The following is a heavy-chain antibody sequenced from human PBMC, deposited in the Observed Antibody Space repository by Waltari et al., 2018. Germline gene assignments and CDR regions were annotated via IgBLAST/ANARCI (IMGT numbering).Heavy chain of an antibody. CDR3: ATDSGYGGWEFFDY. Sequence: QVQLVQSGAEVKKPGASVKVSCKVSGYTLTELSMHWVRQAPGKGLEWMGGCGPEDGETINAQKVQGRVTMTEDTSTDTAYMELSSLRSEDTAVYYCATDSGYGGWEFFDYWGQGTLVTVSS. V-gene: IGHV1-24*01. J-gene: IGHJ4*02. D-gene: IGHD5-12*01. CDR2: CGPEDGET. CDR1: GYTLTELS.